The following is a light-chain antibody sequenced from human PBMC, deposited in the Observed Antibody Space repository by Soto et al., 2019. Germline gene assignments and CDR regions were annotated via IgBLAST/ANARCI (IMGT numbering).Light chain of an antibody. CDR3: QQSYSTLSIT. Sequence: DIQMTQSPSSLSASVGDRVTITCRASESIARHLNWYQQKPGKAPKLLIYAALSLQNGVPSRFRGGGSGTDFTLTISNLQPEDFATYYCQQSYSTLSITFGQGRRLESK. J-gene: IGKJ5*01. CDR1: ESIARH. V-gene: IGKV1-39*01. CDR2: AAL.